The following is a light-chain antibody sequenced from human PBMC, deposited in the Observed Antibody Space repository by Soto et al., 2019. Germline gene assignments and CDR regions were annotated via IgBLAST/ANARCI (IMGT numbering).Light chain of an antibody. CDR2: DAS. CDR3: QQYSSSPQT. CDR1: QSVSSNY. J-gene: IGKJ1*01. V-gene: IGKV3-20*01. Sequence: EIVLTQSPGTLSLSPGDRATLSCRASQSVSSNYLAWYQQKAGQPPRLLIYDASSRATGITDRFSGSGSGTDFTLTISRLEPEDFAVYYCQQYSSSPQTFGQGTKVDI.